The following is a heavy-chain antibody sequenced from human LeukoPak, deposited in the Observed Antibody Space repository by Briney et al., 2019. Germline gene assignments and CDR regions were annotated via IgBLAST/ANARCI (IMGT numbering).Heavy chain of an antibody. J-gene: IGHJ6*03. CDR1: GGSISSSSYY. Sequence: SETLSLTCTVSGGSISSSSYYWSWIRQPPGKGLEWIGYIYYSGSTNYNPSLKSRVTISVDTSKNQFSLKLSSVTAADTAVYYCARTTEGYCRGRSCYSYYYYMDVWGKGTTVTVSS. V-gene: IGHV4-61*01. D-gene: IGHD2-15*01. CDR3: ARTTEGYCRGRSCYSYYYYMDV. CDR2: IYYSGST.